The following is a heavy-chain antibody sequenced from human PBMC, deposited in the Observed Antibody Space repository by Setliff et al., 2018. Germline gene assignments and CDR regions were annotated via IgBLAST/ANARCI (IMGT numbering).Heavy chain of an antibody. V-gene: IGHV3-30*02. CDR3: AKVDQFDLEGLDY. CDR1: ALTFSNYG. D-gene: IGHD3-9*01. CDR2: IRNDGTEK. Sequence: GGSLRLSCTASALTFSNYGIHWVRQAPGKGLEWVAFIRNDGTEKFHADPVKGRFTVSRDNSKNTVFLQMNSLTTDDTAVYYCAKVDQFDLEGLDYWGQGALVTVSS. J-gene: IGHJ4*02.